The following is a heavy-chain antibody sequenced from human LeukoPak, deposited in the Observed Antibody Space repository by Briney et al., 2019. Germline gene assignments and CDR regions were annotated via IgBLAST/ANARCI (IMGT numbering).Heavy chain of an antibody. CDR2: INPNSGGT. CDR1: GYTFTGYY. J-gene: IGHJ4*02. V-gene: IGHV1-2*02. Sequence: ASVKVSCKASGYTFTGYYMHWVRQAPGQGPEWMGWINPNSGGTNYAQKFRGRVTMTRDTSNSTAYMDLSRLRSDDTAVYYCARDDDFVDYWGQGSLVTVSS. CDR3: ARDDDFVDY. D-gene: IGHD1-1*01.